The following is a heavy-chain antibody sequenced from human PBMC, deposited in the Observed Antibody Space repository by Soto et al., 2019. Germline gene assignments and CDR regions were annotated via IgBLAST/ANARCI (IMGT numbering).Heavy chain of an antibody. CDR3: AGTTSLPWYDIDV. Sequence: SQTLSLTCAISGDSVSSNSAAWNWIRQSPSRGLEWLGRTYYRSRWYNDYAVSVKSRITINPDTSMNQFSLHFYSVTPEDTAVYYCAGTTSLPWYDIDVWGKGTTVTVSS. V-gene: IGHV6-1*01. CDR2: TYYRSRWYN. D-gene: IGHD1-1*01. J-gene: IGHJ6*03. CDR1: GDSVSSNSAA.